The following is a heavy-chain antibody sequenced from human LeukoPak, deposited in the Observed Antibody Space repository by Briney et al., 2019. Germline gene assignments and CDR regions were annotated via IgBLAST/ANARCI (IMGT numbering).Heavy chain of an antibody. V-gene: IGHV3-30*02. CDR3: ANSPPPYYYYMDV. CDR2: IRYDGSNK. J-gene: IGHJ6*03. Sequence: GGSLRLSCAASGFTFSSYGMHWVRQAPGKGLEWVAFIRYDGSNKYYADSVKGLFTISRDNSKNTLYLQMNSLRAEDTAVYYCANSPPPYYYYMDVWGKGTTVTVSS. CDR1: GFTFSSYG.